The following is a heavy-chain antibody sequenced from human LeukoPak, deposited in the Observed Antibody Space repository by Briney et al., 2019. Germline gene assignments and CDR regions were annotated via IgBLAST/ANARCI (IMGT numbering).Heavy chain of an antibody. CDR3: AKDSGIVVVPAAMNY. CDR1: GFTVSTTY. D-gene: IGHD2-2*01. J-gene: IGHJ4*02. Sequence: PGGSLRLSCAASGFTVSTTYMNWVRQAPGKGLEWVSILYSGSDTYYADSVKGRFTISRDNSKNTLSLQMDSLRAEDTAVYYCAKDSGIVVVPAAMNYWGQGTLVTVSS. V-gene: IGHV3-53*01. CDR2: LYSGSDT.